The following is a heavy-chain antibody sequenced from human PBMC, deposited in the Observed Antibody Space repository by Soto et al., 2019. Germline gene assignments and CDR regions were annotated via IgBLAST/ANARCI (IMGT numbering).Heavy chain of an antibody. V-gene: IGHV1-69*06. D-gene: IGHD4-17*01. J-gene: IGHJ4*02. CDR2: IIPIFGTA. Sequence: GASVKVSCKASGGTLSRYAIRWVRQAPGQGLEWMGGIIPIFGTANYAQKFQGRVTITADKSTSTAYMELSSLRSEDTAVYYCARRELRWLSPGCDYWGQGTLVTVSS. CDR3: ARRELRWLSPGCDY. CDR1: GGTLSRYA.